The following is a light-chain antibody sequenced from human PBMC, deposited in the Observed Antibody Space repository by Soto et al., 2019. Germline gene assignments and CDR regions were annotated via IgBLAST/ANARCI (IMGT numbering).Light chain of an antibody. CDR1: QSVYSSY. J-gene: IGKJ5*01. Sequence: DTALTQSPGTLSLSPGERATLSCRASQSVYSSYLAWYQQKPGQAPRLLISGASTRATGIPARFSGSGSGTDFTLTISSLEPEDFAVYYCQQRSDWPTITFGQGTRLEIK. CDR3: QQRSDWPTIT. CDR2: GAS. V-gene: IGKV3D-20*02.